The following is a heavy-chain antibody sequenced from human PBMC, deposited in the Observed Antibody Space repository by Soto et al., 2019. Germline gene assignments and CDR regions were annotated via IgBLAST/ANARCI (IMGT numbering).Heavy chain of an antibody. CDR2: MRANSGDT. CDR1: GDTFTNFD. J-gene: IGHJ5*02. V-gene: IGHV1-8*01. Sequence: QVQLAQPGAEVRKPGASVKVSCKASGDTFTNFDFNWVRQPTGQGLEWIGWMRANSGDTGHAQKFQGRVSMTRDTSMSTAYMELSSLRAEDTAVYYCARYIYGQGFKAWGQGTLVFVSS. CDR3: ARYIYGQGFKA. D-gene: IGHD3-3*02.